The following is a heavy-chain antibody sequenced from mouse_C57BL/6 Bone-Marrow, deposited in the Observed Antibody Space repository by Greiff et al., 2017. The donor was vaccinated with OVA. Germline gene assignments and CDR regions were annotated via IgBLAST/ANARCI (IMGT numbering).Heavy chain of an antibody. Sequence: VQLQQSGAELVRPGASVKLSCTASGFNIKDDYMHWVKQRPEQGLEWIGWIDPENGDTEYASKFQGKATITADTSSNTAYLQLSSLTSEDTAVYYCTGYDYDGWYVDVWGTGTTVTVSS. V-gene: IGHV14-4*01. CDR3: TGYDYDGWYVDV. D-gene: IGHD2-4*01. CDR2: IDPENGDT. CDR1: GFNIKDDY. J-gene: IGHJ1*03.